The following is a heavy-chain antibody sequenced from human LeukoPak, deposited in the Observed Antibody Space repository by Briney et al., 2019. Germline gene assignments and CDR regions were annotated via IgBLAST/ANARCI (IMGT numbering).Heavy chain of an antibody. Sequence: ASVKVSCKASGYTFTGYYMHWVRQAPGQGLEWMGWINPNSGGTNYAQKFQGRVTMTRDTSISTAYMELSSLRSEDTAVYYCAAASSGIAGTEYNWFDPWGQGTLVTVSS. D-gene: IGHD6-13*01. V-gene: IGHV1-2*02. CDR3: AAASSGIAGTEYNWFDP. CDR2: INPNSGGT. J-gene: IGHJ5*02. CDR1: GYTFTGYY.